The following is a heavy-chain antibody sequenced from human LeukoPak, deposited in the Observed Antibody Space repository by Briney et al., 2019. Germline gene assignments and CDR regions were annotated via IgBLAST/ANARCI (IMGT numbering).Heavy chain of an antibody. V-gene: IGHV3-9*01. CDR3: AKDIGGWRFGSGIGYFDY. CDR2: ISWNSGSI. Sequence: PGGSLRLSCAASGFTFDDYAMHWVRQAPGKGLEWVSGISWNSGSIGYADSVKGRFTISRDNAKNSLYLQMNSLRAEDTALYYCAKDIGGWRFGSGIGYFDYWGQGTLVTVSS. CDR1: GFTFDDYA. D-gene: IGHD3-10*01. J-gene: IGHJ4*02.